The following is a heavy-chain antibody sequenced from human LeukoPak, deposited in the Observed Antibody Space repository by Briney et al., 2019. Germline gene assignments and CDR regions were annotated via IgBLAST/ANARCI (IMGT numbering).Heavy chain of an antibody. Sequence: GGPLRLSCAASGFSFRSYAMSWVPRAPGRGLEWVSGTSDSGETTYYADCVKGRFTISRDNSKNTLYLQMNSLRAEDTAVYYCARPGGYYGSGSYLDYWGQGTLVTVSS. V-gene: IGHV3-23*01. CDR1: GFSFRSYA. CDR3: ARPGGYYGSGSYLDY. CDR2: TSDSGETT. J-gene: IGHJ4*02. D-gene: IGHD3-10*01.